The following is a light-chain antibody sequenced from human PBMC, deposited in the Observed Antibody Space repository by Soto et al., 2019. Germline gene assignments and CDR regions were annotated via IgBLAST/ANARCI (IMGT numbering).Light chain of an antibody. Sequence: EIVMTQSPATLSVSPGERATLSCRASQNIRTNLAWYQQKPGQAPRLLMYGASTRATGIPARFSGSGSGTEATLTSKSLQDEDLAVYYWKNYKAWPGFGQGTKLEIK. J-gene: IGKJ2*01. V-gene: IGKV3-15*01. CDR2: GAS. CDR3: KNYKAWPG. CDR1: QNIRTN.